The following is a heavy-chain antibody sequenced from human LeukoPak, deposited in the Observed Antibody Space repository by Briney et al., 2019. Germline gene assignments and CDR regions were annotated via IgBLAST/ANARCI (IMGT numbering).Heavy chain of an antibody. Sequence: SETLSLTCAVSGGSISSGGYSWSWIRQPPGKGLEWIGEVYHSGSTNYNPSLKSRVTISVDTSKNQFSLKLSSVTAADTAVYYCARATYCSGGNCYKLRYFDLWGRGTLVTVSS. CDR1: GGSISSGGYS. J-gene: IGHJ2*01. D-gene: IGHD2-15*01. CDR3: ARATYCSGGNCYKLRYFDL. CDR2: VYHSGST. V-gene: IGHV4-30-2*01.